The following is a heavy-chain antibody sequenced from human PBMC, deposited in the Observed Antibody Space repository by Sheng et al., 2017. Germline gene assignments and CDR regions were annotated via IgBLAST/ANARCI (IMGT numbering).Heavy chain of an antibody. CDR3: AKLGTETSNVGFGA. Sequence: EVQLVESGGGLVKPGGSLRLSCAASGFSFSVYDMNWVRQAPGKGLEWVSSISSGTTHIHQADSVKGRFTTSRDDAKNSLYLQMNSLRADDTAVYYCAKLGTETSNVGFGAWGQGNPGRRLL. J-gene: IGHJ5*02. CDR1: GFSFSVYD. D-gene: IGHD3-10*01. V-gene: IGHV3-21*06. CDR2: ISSGTTHI.